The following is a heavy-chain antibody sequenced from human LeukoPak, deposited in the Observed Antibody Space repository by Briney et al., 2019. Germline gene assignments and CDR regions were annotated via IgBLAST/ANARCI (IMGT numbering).Heavy chain of an antibody. CDR2: ISAYNGNT. Sequence: ASVKVSCKASGGTFSSYAISWVRQAPGQGLEWMGWISAYNGNTNYAQKLQGRVTMTTDTSTSTAYMELRSLRSDDTAVYYCARDVRRYCSSTSCYPLDYWGQGTLVTVSS. CDR1: GGTFSSYA. V-gene: IGHV1-18*01. J-gene: IGHJ4*02. D-gene: IGHD2-2*01. CDR3: ARDVRRYCSSTSCYPLDY.